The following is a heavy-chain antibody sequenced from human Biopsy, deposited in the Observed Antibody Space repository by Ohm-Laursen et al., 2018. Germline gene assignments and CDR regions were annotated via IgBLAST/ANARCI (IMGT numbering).Heavy chain of an antibody. V-gene: IGHV1-69*06. CDR1: GGTFSNYG. CDR2: NIPILGTG. Sequence: GASVISCKAPGGTFSNYGVNWVRQAPGQGLEWLEGNIPILGTGNYAQKFQDRVTVAADTSTGTATMELRSLRSDDTAVYYCATKLTGYFHHWGQGTLVTVSS. D-gene: IGHD3-9*01. J-gene: IGHJ1*01. CDR3: ATKLTGYFHH.